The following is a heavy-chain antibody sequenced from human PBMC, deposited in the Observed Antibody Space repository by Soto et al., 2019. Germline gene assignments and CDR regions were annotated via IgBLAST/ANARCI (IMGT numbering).Heavy chain of an antibody. V-gene: IGHV3-7*05. D-gene: IGHD5-18*01. J-gene: IGHJ4*02. CDR1: GFTFNNYW. CDR3: ARVSRSHDTEY. Sequence: EVQLEASGGGLVQPGGSLRLACKTPGFTFNNYWMSWLRQAPGKGLEWVANINQDGSQTDYVDSVKGRFTLSRDNAKTSLYLQMNSLRVEDTAVYYCARVSRSHDTEYWGQGTLVTVSS. CDR2: INQDGSQT.